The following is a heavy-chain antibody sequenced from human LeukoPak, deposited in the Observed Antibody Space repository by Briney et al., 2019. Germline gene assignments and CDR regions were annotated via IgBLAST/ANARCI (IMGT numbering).Heavy chain of an antibody. D-gene: IGHD3-22*01. CDR3: ARDADPDYYDSSGYYLDAFDI. Sequence: GGSLRLSCAASGFTFSDYYMSWIRQAPGKGLEWVSYISSSGSTIYYADSVKGRFTISRDNAKNSLYLQMNSLRAEDTAVYYCARDADPDYYDSSGYYLDAFDIWGQGTMVTVSS. CDR1: GFTFSDYY. J-gene: IGHJ3*02. V-gene: IGHV3-11*04. CDR2: ISSSGSTI.